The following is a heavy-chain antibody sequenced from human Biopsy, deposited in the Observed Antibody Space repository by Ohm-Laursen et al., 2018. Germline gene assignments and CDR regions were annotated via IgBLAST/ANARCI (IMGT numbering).Heavy chain of an antibody. J-gene: IGHJ3*02. D-gene: IGHD3-22*01. CDR2: ISWSSDSI. CDR3: TKNTQWEGSGYLDAFHI. Sequence: SLRLSCAAPGFRFDNTGMHWVRQGPGKGLEWVAGISWSSDSITYAKSVTGRFTISRDNGENSLYLQMNSLRPGDTALYYCTKNTQWEGSGYLDAFHIWGHGAMVTVSS. CDR1: GFRFDNTG. V-gene: IGHV3-9*01.